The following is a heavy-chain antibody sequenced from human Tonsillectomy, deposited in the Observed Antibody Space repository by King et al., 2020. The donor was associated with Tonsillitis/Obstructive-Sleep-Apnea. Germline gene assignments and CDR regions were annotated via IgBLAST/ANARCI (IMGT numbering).Heavy chain of an antibody. V-gene: IGHV1-46*01. Sequence: QLVQSGAEVKKPGASVKVSCKASGYTFTSYYMHWVRQALGQGLEWMGIINPSGGSTSYAQKFQGRVTMTRDTSTSTVYMELSSLGSEDTAVYYCARAKAMVVVVAASAFDIWGQGTMVTVSS. D-gene: IGHD2-15*01. CDR3: ARAKAMVVVVAASAFDI. J-gene: IGHJ3*02. CDR2: INPSGGST. CDR1: GYTFTSYY.